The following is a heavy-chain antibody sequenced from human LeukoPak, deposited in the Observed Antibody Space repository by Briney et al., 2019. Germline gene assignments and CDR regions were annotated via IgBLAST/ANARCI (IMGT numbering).Heavy chain of an antibody. V-gene: IGHV3-7*04. D-gene: IGHD2/OR15-2a*01. CDR1: GLTFSSYW. CDR2: IKQDGSEK. J-gene: IGHJ4*02. Sequence: GGSLRLSCAVSGLTFSSYWMSWVRQSPGRGLEWVANIKQDGSEKYYVDSVKGRFTISRDNAKNSLLLQMNSLRAEDTAVYYCARHAFLDYWGQGTLVTVSS. CDR3: ARHAFLDY.